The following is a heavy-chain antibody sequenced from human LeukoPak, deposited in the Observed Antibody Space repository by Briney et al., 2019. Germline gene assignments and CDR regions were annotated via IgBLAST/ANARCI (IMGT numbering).Heavy chain of an antibody. CDR1: GGSISSYY. V-gene: IGHV4-59*12. D-gene: IGHD3-10*01. CDR2: IYYSGST. J-gene: IGHJ6*03. Sequence: SETLSLTCTVSGGSISSYYWSWLRQPPGKGLEWIGYIYYSGSTNYNPSLKSRVTISVDTSKSQFSLKLSSVTAADTAVYYCARDLTYGSGSYYSTMDVWGKGTTVTVSS. CDR3: ARDLTYGSGSYYSTMDV.